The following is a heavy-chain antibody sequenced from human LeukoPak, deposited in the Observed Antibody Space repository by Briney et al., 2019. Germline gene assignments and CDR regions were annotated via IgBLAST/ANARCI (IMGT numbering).Heavy chain of an antibody. J-gene: IGHJ1*01. Sequence: GGSLRLSCAVSGFSISDNFMGWVRQTPGKGLEWVSLTFSGGETYSADSVKGRFDISKDNSKNTLHLQMNSLRVEDTAMYYCARDTDYYGSGRQGYFDHWGQGTLVTVCS. CDR3: ARDTDYYGSGRQGYFDH. CDR1: GFSISDNF. D-gene: IGHD3-10*01. V-gene: IGHV3-66*01. CDR2: TFSGGET.